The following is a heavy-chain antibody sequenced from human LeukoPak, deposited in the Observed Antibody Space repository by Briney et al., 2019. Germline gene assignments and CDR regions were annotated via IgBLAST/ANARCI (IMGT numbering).Heavy chain of an antibody. CDR2: INWNSNRI. D-gene: IGHD6-25*01. Sequence: AGGSLRLSCAASGFTFGDYAMHWVRQAPGKGLEWVLSINWNSNRIAYADSVKGRFTISRDNAKNSLFLQMDSLRAEDTAFYYCAKDKRSHYYYGMDVWGQGTTVTVSS. CDR1: GFTFGDYA. J-gene: IGHJ6*02. CDR3: AKDKRSHYYYGMDV. V-gene: IGHV3-9*01.